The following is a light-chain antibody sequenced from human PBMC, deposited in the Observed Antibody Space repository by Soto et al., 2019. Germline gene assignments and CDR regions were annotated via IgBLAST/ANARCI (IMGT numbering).Light chain of an antibody. J-gene: IGLJ2*01. V-gene: IGLV2-14*02. CDR1: SSDVGSYNL. CDR2: EVS. Sequence: QSALTQPASVSGSPGQSITISCTGTSSDVGSYNLVSWYRQHPGKAPKLMIYEVSKRPSGVSNRFSGSKSGNTASLTISGLQAEDEADYYCSSYTSSSTLGVFGGGTKLTVL. CDR3: SSYTSSSTLGV.